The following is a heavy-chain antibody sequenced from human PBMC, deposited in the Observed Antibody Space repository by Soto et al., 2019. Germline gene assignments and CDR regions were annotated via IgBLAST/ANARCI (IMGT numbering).Heavy chain of an antibody. D-gene: IGHD2-21*01. CDR2: MKPNSGNT. CDR1: GYTFIRYD. CDR3: AGGPSPGGCDWLWVGYYYYGMNV. J-gene: IGHJ6*02. V-gene: IGHV1-8*01. Sequence: ASVKVSCKASGYTFIRYDINWVRQATGQGLEWMGWMKPNSGNTGYAQKFQGRVTMTRHTSRSTAYMELSNLRSEDTAVYYCAGGPSPGGCDWLWVGYYYYGMNVWGHGTTVTVSS.